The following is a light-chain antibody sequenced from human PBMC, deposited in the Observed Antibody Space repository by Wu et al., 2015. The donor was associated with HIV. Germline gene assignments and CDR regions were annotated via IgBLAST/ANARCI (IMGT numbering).Light chain of an antibody. V-gene: IGKV3-11*01. CDR3: EQYGSSPLT. J-gene: IGKJ4*01. Sequence: EVVLTQSPATLSLSPGERATLSCRASQSVNSFLAWYQQKPGQTPRLLIYDASSRAAGTPARFSGSGSGTDFTLTINSLEPEDFAVYFCEQYGSSPLTFGGGTKVEIK. CDR2: DAS. CDR1: QSVNSF.